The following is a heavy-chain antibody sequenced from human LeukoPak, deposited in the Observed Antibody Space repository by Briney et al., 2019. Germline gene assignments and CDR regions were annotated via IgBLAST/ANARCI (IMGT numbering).Heavy chain of an antibody. D-gene: IGHD5-18*01. CDR3: VRDSMYNTACTGC. Sequence: GGSLRLSCAASGFIFSVYWMHWVRQAPGKGPVWVSRIKTDGSITDYADFVKGRFTISRDNAKNTLYLKMNSLRAEDTAVYYCVRDSMYNTACTGCWGPGTLATVSA. J-gene: IGHJ4*02. CDR2: IKTDGSIT. CDR1: GFIFSVYW. V-gene: IGHV3-74*01.